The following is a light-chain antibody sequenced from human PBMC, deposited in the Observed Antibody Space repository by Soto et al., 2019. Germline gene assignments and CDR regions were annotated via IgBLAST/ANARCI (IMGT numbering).Light chain of an antibody. CDR3: HQYHYWSRPS. CDR2: SAS. J-gene: IGKJ4*01. Sequence: IVLTQSPGTLSLSPWERATLSCRASQSVNSNLAWYQQKPGQAPRLLIYSASTRATGIPARISGSGSETEFTLTISSLQSEDFAVYYCHQYHYWSRPSFGGGTKVDIK. CDR1: QSVNSN. V-gene: IGKV3-15*01.